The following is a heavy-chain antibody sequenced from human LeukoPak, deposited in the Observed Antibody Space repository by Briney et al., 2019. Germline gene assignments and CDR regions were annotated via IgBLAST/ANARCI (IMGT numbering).Heavy chain of an antibody. Sequence: SETLSLTCAVSGGSISSSNWWSWVRQPPGKGLEWIGEIYHSGSTNYNPSLKSRVTISVDKSKNQFSLKLSSVTAADTAVYYCARDRRSSWYLYFDYWGQGTLVTVSS. D-gene: IGHD6-13*01. CDR1: GGSISSSNW. V-gene: IGHV4-4*02. J-gene: IGHJ4*02. CDR2: IYHSGST. CDR3: ARDRRSSWYLYFDY.